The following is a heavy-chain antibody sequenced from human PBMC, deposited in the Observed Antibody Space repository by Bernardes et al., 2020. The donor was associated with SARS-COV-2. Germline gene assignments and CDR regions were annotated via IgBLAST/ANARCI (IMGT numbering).Heavy chain of an antibody. D-gene: IGHD3-16*01. V-gene: IGHV3-30*18. CDR2: VSFSGIDT. CDR1: GFNISAYA. J-gene: IGHJ4*02. CDR3: LKDGLGELAVREDF. Sequence: GSLSLSCSASGFNISAYAMHWVRPAPGKGLEWVAVVSFSGIDTYYADFVQGRFSISRDQSTGTVFLHMRGLRREDTAMYYCLKDGLGELAVREDFWGQGTPVTVSS.